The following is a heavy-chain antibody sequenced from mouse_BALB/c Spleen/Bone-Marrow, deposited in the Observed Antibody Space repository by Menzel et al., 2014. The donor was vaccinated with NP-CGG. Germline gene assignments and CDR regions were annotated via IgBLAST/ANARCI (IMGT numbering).Heavy chain of an antibody. CDR1: GYTFTFYW. D-gene: IGHD2-3*01. CDR3: ARYDGPAWFAY. CDR2: INPSNGRT. V-gene: IGHV1S81*02. Sequence: QVQLQQPGAELVKPGASVKLSCKASGYTFTFYWIHWVKQRPGQGLEWIGEINPSNGRTHYNEKFKNKATLTVDKSSSTAYMQLSSLTSEDSAVYFCARYDGPAWFAYWGQGTLVTVSA. J-gene: IGHJ3*01.